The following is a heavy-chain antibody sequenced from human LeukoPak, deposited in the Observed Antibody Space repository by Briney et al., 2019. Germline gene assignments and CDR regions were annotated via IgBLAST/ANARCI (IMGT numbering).Heavy chain of an antibody. CDR2: ISTSGGST. D-gene: IGHD2-15*01. Sequence: GGSLRLSCAASGFTLSSYAVNWVRQAPGKGLEWVSAISTSGGSTFYADSVKGRFTISRDNSKNTLYLQMNSLRAEDTAVYYCAKGILSPVIVPFDFWGQGTLVTVSS. CDR1: GFTLSSYA. J-gene: IGHJ4*02. CDR3: AKGILSPVIVPFDF. V-gene: IGHV3-23*01.